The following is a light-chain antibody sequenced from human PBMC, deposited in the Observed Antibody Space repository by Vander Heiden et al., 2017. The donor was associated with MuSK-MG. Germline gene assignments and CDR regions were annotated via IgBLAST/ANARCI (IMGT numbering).Light chain of an antibody. Sequence: DIQMTQSPSTLSAFVGDRATTTCRTIQNIDRHLNWYQRKPGTAPRLLIFAASLLESGVPSRFRGSGSGTEFTLTISSLQLDDFGTYYCQQSTTAYRVTFGPGTKV. J-gene: IGKJ3*01. CDR2: AAS. V-gene: IGKV1-39*01. CDR3: QQSTTAYRVT. CDR1: QNIDRH.